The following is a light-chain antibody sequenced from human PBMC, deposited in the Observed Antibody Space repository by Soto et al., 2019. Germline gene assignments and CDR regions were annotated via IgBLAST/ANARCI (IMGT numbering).Light chain of an antibody. CDR3: KQYQGYSRT. CDR1: QSLGSS. V-gene: IGKV1-5*01. J-gene: IGKJ4*01. Sequence: DIQMTQSPSTLSASVGDRVTITCRANQSLGSSLACYQQKLGNPPNLLISDASSLERGVPSRFSGSGSGTEFTLTIRSLQPDDLATYACKQYQGYSRTFGIGTKVEI. CDR2: DAS.